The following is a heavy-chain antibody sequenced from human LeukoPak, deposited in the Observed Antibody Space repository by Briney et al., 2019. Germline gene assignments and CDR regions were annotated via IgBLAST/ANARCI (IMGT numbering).Heavy chain of an antibody. Sequence: ASVRVSCKTSGYTFTGYYLHWVRQAPGQGLEWMGRIYPDSGGTHYAQKFQVRVTVTRDTSITTVYMELSGLTSDDTAVYYCARVPGPYTTSRFDYWGQGTLVTVSS. CDR2: IYPDSGGT. J-gene: IGHJ4*02. CDR3: ARVPGPYTTSRFDY. D-gene: IGHD2-2*02. V-gene: IGHV1-2*02. CDR1: GYTFTGYY.